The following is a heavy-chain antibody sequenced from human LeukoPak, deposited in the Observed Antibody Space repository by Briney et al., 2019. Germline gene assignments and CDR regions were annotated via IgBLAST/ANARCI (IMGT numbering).Heavy chain of an antibody. V-gene: IGHV3-64*02. Sequence: PGGSLRLSCAASGFTFTAHAMHWVRQAPGKGLEYVSTISTNGDTTYYADSVKGRFTISRDNSKNTLYLQMASLRAEDMAVYYCARGRGVSSYDAMDVWGRGTAVTVSS. J-gene: IGHJ6*02. CDR1: GFTFTAHA. CDR2: ISTNGDTT. D-gene: IGHD2-8*02. CDR3: ARGRGVSSYDAMDV.